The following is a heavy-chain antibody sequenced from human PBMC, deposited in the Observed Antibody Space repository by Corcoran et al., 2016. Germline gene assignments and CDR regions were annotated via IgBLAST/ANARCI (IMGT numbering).Heavy chain of an antibody. J-gene: IGHJ4*02. CDR2: IYWDDDK. CDR3: AHSPCGHGSGCLFYFDY. CDR1: GFSLSTSGVG. D-gene: IGHD6-19*01. V-gene: IGHV2-5*02. Sequence: QITLKESGPTLVKPTQTLTLTCTFSGFSLSTSGVGVGWIRQPPGKALEWLALIYWDDDKSYSPSLKSRLTITKDTSKNQVVLTMTNMDPVDTATYYGAHSPCGHGSGCLFYFDYWGQGTLVTVSS.